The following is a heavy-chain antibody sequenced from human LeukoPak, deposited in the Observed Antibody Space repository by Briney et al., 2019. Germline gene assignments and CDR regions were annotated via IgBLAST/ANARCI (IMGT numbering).Heavy chain of an antibody. CDR1: GFTFSSYS. D-gene: IGHD6-13*01. CDR3: ARDYRWSGQQLVGGVNY. V-gene: IGHV3-21*01. Sequence: GGSLRLSCAASGFTFSSYSMNWVRQAPGKGLEWVSSISSSSSYIYYADSVKGRFTISRDNAKNSLYLQMNSLRAEDTAVYYCARDYRWSGQQLVGGVNYWGQGTLVTVSS. CDR2: ISSSSSYI. J-gene: IGHJ4*02.